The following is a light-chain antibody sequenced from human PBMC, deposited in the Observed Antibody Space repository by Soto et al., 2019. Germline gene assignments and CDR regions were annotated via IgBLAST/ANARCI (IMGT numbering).Light chain of an antibody. CDR3: SSRTTSNPYV. Sequence: QSALTQPASVSGSPGQSIIISSTGTSSDIGAYNSVSWYQQHPGKAPKLMIYEVSNRPSGVSNRFSASKSGNTASLTISGLQAEDEADYYCSSRTTSNPYVFGTGTKLTVL. V-gene: IGLV2-14*01. J-gene: IGLJ1*01. CDR2: EVS. CDR1: SSDIGAYNS.